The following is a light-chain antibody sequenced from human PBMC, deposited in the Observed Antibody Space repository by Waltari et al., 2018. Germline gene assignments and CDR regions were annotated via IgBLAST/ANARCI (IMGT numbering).Light chain of an antibody. Sequence: QSALTQPASVSGSPGQSITISCTGTSSDVGGYNYVSWYQQHPGKAPKLMIYDVSKPPSVVSSRCSGSKSGNTASLTISGLQAEDEADYYCSSYTSSSTYVFGTWTKVTVL. V-gene: IGLV2-14*01. CDR2: DVS. CDR3: SSYTSSSTYV. J-gene: IGLJ1*01. CDR1: SSDVGGYNY.